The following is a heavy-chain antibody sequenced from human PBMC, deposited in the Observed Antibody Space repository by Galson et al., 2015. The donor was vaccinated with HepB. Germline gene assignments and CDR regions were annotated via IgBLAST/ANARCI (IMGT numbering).Heavy chain of an antibody. CDR3: AREPSPGQATHFDY. V-gene: IGHV4-61*02. CDR1: GGSISSSSYY. CDR2: IYTSGST. Sequence: TLSLTCTVSGGSISSSSYYWSWIRQPAGKGLEWIGRIYTSGSTNYNPSLKSRVTMSVDTSKNQFSLKLSSVTAADTAVYYCAREPSPGQATHFDYWGQGTLVTVSS. J-gene: IGHJ4*02.